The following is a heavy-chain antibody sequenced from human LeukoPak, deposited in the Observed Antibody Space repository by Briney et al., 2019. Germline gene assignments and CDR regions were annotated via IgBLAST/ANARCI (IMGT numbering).Heavy chain of an antibody. J-gene: IGHJ2*01. CDR1: GGSISPYY. CDR3: ASGWYFDL. V-gene: IGHV4-59*01. CDR2: IYYSGST. Sequence: SETLSLTCTVSGGSISPYYWSWIRQPPGKGLEWIGYIYYSGSTNYNPSLKSRVTISVDTSKKQFSLKLSSVTAADTAVYYCASGWYFDLWGRGTLVTVSS.